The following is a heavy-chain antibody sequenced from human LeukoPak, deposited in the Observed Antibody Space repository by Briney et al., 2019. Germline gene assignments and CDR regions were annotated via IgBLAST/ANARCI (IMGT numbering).Heavy chain of an antibody. CDR3: TRNTAGARFFQR. J-gene: IGHJ1*01. Sequence: ASVKVSCKASGYTFTSYYIHWVRQAPGQGLEWMGIINPSGDSTSYAQKFQGRVTMTRNTSVSTAYMELSSLTSEDTAVYYCTRNTAGARFFQRWGQGTLVTVSS. CDR2: INPSGDST. CDR1: GYTFTSYY. D-gene: IGHD3-3*01. V-gene: IGHV1-46*01.